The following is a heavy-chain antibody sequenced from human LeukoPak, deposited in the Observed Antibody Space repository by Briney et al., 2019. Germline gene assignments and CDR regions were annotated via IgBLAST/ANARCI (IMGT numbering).Heavy chain of an antibody. CDR2: ISYDGSNK. J-gene: IGHJ4*02. CDR3: ARPHLGPCSSTSCSTGVKLGRFDY. CDR1: GFTFSSYA. V-gene: IGHV3-30-3*01. Sequence: SGRSLRLSCAASGFTFSSYAMHWVRQAPGKGLEWVAVISYDGSNKYYADSVKGRFTISRDNSKNTLYLQMNSLRAEDTAVYYCARPHLGPCSSTSCSTGVKLGRFDYWGQGTLVTVSS. D-gene: IGHD2-2*01.